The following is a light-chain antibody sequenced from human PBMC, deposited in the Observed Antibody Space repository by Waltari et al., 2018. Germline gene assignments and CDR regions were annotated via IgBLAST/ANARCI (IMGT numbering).Light chain of an antibody. J-gene: IGKJ4*01. Sequence: DIVMTQSPDSLAVSLGERATINCKSSQPVFPRATSKNYLAWFQQKPGQPPKLLIYWSSTRESGVPDRFSGSGSGTDFTLTISSLQAEDVAIYYCQQDLSFPLTFGGGTKVEIK. CDR1: QPVFPRATSKNY. CDR2: WSS. V-gene: IGKV4-1*01. CDR3: QQDLSFPLT.